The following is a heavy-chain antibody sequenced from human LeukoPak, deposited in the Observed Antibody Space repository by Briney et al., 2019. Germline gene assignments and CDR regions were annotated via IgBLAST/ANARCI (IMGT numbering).Heavy chain of an antibody. CDR2: IRYYGSNK. D-gene: IGHD2-15*01. J-gene: IGHJ4*02. CDR3: AKALGYCSGGSCPSDY. V-gene: IGHV3-30*02. Sequence: GGSLRLSCAASGFTFSSYGMHWVRQAPGKGLELVAFIRYYGSNKYYADSVKGRFTISTVNSKNTLYLQMNSLRAEDTAVYYCAKALGYCSGGSCPSDYWGQGTLVTVSS. CDR1: GFTFSSYG.